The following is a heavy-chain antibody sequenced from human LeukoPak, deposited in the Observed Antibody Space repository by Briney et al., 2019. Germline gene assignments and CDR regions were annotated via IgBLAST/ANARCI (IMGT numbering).Heavy chain of an antibody. V-gene: IGHV3-23*01. CDR2: ISGSGGST. J-gene: IGHJ4*02. CDR1: GFTFSSYA. Sequence: SGGSLRLSCAASGFTFSSYAMSWVRQAPGKGLEWVSAISGSGGSTYYADSVKGRFTISRDNSKNTLYLQMKSLRAEDTAVYYCAKDRITMVRGVTKYYFDYWGQGTLVTVSS. D-gene: IGHD3-10*01. CDR3: AKDRITMVRGVTKYYFDY.